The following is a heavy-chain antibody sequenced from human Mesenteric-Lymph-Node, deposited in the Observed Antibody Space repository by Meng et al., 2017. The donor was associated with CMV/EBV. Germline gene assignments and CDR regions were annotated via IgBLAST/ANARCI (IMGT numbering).Heavy chain of an antibody. CDR3: TRDWAYYYGSGSYYWVYYYGMDV. Sequence: GGSLRLSCTASGFTFGDYAMSWVRQAPGKGLEWVGFIRSKAYGGTTEYAASVKGRFTISRDDSKSIAYLQVNSLKTEDTAVYYCTRDWAYYYGSGSYYWVYYYGMDVWGQGTTVTVSS. CDR1: GFTFGDYA. V-gene: IGHV3-49*04. D-gene: IGHD3-10*01. J-gene: IGHJ6*02. CDR2: IRSKAYGGTT.